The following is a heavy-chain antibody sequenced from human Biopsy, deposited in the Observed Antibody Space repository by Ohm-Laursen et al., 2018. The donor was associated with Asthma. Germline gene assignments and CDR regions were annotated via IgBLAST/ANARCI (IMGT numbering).Heavy chain of an antibody. J-gene: IGHJ2*01. CDR3: ARAVSSSSYWYFDL. Sequence: SDTLSLTCLVSGDAMSTSGPYWGWIRQSPGKGLEWIGSIYYSGRTYYNPSLESRVTISADTSKNHFSLKVTSVTAADTAVYYCARAVSSSSYWYFDLWGRGDLVTVSS. CDR1: GDAMSTSGPY. V-gene: IGHV4-39*02. CDR2: IYYSGRT. D-gene: IGHD6-6*01.